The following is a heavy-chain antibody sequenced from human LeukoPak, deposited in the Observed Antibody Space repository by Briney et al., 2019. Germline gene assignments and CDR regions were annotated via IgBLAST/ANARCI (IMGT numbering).Heavy chain of an antibody. CDR1: GGSISSGGYF. CDR3: ARADNWNAFEY. D-gene: IGHD1-1*01. V-gene: IGHV4-31*03. J-gene: IGHJ4*02. Sequence: SETLSLTCTVSGGSISSGGYFWSWVRQHPGKGLEWIGYISNSGSTSYNPSLKSRVTLSVDTSKNQFSLKLSTVTAADTAVYYCARADNWNAFEYWGRGTLVPVSS. CDR2: ISNSGST.